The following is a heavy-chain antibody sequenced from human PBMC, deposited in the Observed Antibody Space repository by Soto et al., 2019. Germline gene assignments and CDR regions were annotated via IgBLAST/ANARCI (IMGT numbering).Heavy chain of an antibody. CDR3: ALRGAYSSSTSYFDY. J-gene: IGHJ4*02. D-gene: IGHD6-13*01. V-gene: IGHV1-18*01. CDR1: GYTFTSYG. Sequence: GASVKVSCKASGYTFTSYGISWVRQAPGQGLEWMGWISAYNGNTNYAQKLQGRVTMTTDTSTSTAYMELRSLRSDDTAVYYCALRGAYSSSTSYFDYCGQGTLVTVSS. CDR2: ISAYNGNT.